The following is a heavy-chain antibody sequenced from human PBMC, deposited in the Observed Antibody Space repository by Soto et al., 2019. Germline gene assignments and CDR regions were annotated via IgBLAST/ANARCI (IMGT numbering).Heavy chain of an antibody. D-gene: IGHD5-12*01. CDR1: GFTFSSYD. CDR2: ISYDGSNK. V-gene: IGHV3-30*18. CDR3: AKIMVATRAQQRVAYHY. J-gene: IGHJ4*01. Sequence: QVQLVESGGGVVQPGRSLRLSCAASGFTFSSYDMHWVRQAPGKGLEWVAVISYDGSNKYYADSVKGRFTISRDNSKNTLYLQMNSLRAEDTSVYYCAKIMVATRAQQRVAYHYWGHGTRVTVSS.